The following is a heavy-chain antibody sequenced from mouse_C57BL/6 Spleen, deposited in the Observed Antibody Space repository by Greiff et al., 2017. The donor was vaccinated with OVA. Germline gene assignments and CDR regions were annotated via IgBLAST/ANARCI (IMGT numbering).Heavy chain of an antibody. D-gene: IGHD2-1*01. CDR2: ISSGGDYI. Sequence: DVQLVESGEGLVKPGGSLKLSCAASGFTFSSYAMSWVRQTPEKRLEWVAYISSGGDYIYYADTVKGRFTISRDNARNTLYLQMSSLKSEDTAMYYCTRGGGNYWYFDVWGTGTTVTVSS. CDR1: GFTFSSYA. J-gene: IGHJ1*03. CDR3: TRGGGNYWYFDV. V-gene: IGHV5-9-1*02.